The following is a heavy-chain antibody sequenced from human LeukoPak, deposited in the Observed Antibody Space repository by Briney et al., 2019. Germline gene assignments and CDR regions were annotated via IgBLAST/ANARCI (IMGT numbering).Heavy chain of an antibody. D-gene: IGHD3-10*01. CDR2: IIPILDTT. J-gene: IGHJ4*02. Sequence: ASVKVSCKASGGTLSNYAINWVRQAPGQGLEWMGRIIPILDTTNYAQKFQGRVTIITDESTSTAYMELITLRSGDTAVYYCAGESFSRRAGITMVRGVITYWGQGTLVTVSP. CDR3: AGESFSRRAGITMVRGVITY. CDR1: GGTLSNYA. V-gene: IGHV1-69*11.